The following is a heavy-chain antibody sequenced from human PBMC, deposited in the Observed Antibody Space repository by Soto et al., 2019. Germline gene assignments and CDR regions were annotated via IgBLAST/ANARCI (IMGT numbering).Heavy chain of an antibody. J-gene: IGHJ6*02. V-gene: IGHV4-39*01. D-gene: IGHD4-17*01. CDR3: VRDYTHQYYYGMDV. CDR2: IYYSGST. CDR1: GGSISSSSYY. Sequence: PSETVSLTCTVSGGSISSSSYYWGWIRQPPGKGLEWIGSIYYSGSTYYNPSLKSRVTISVDTSKNQFSLKLSSVTAADTAVYYCVRDYTHQYYYGMDVWGQGTTVT.